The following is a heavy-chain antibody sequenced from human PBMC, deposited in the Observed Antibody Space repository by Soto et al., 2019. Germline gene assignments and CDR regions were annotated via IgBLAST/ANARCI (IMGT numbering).Heavy chain of an antibody. CDR2: IESDGSKE. CDR3: ARESEDLTSNFDY. J-gene: IGHJ4*02. V-gene: IGHV3-30*03. Sequence: GSMRLSWAAAGLNLSDHGMDWVRQAPGKGLEWVAFIESDGSKEYYADSVKGRVTISRDNSKDTLYVQMNSLRAEDTAVYYWARESEDLTSNFDYWGQGTLVTVSS. CDR1: GLNLSDHG.